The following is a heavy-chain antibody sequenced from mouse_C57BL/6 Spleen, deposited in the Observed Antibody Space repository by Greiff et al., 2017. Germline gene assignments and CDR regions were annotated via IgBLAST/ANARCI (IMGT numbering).Heavy chain of an antibody. V-gene: IGHV1-19*01. J-gene: IGHJ4*01. CDR2: INPYNGGT. CDR1: GYTFTDYY. D-gene: IGHD2-3*01. CDR3: ADGYYERYAMDY. Sequence: VQLKESGPVLVKPGASVKMSCKASGYTFTDYYMNWVKQSHGKSLEWIGVINPYNGGTSYNQKFKGKATLTVDKSSSTAYMELNSLTSEDSAVYYCADGYYERYAMDYWGQGTSVTVSS.